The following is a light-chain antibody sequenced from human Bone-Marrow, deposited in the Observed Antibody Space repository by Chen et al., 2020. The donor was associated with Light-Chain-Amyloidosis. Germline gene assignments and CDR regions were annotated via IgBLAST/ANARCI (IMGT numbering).Light chain of an antibody. J-gene: IGLJ3*02. Sequence: QSALTQPAPVAGSPGQSINISCTGTSSDVGGYNYVSWYQQHPVKAPRLMIYDVSGRPSGVSNRFSGSKSGNTASLTISGLQAEDEADYFCSSYTSFSTLVFGGGTKLTVL. CDR3: SSYTSFSTLV. V-gene: IGLV2-14*03. CDR1: SSDVGGYNY. CDR2: DVS.